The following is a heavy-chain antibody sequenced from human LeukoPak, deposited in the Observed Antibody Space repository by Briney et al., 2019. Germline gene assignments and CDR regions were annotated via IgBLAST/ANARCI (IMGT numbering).Heavy chain of an antibody. CDR2: ISYDGSNK. V-gene: IGHV3-30*18. CDR1: GFTFSSYG. Sequence: GRSLRLSCAASGFTFSSYGMHWVRQAPGKGLEWVAVISYDGSNKYYADSVKGRFTISRDNSKNTLYLQMNSLRAEDTAVYYCAKDWDYGSGSSPFDYWGQGTLVTVSS. J-gene: IGHJ4*02. CDR3: AKDWDYGSGSSPFDY. D-gene: IGHD3-10*01.